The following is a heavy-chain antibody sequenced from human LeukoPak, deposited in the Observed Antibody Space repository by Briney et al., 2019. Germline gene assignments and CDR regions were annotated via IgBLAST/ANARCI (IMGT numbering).Heavy chain of an antibody. CDR2: INHSGST. V-gene: IGHV4-34*01. Sequence: SGTLSLTCAVYGGSFSGYYWSWIRQPPGKGLEWIGEINHSGSTNYNPSLKSRVTISVDTSKNQFSLKLSSVTVADTAVYYCARGRGSSSYVAFDYWGQGTLVTVSS. D-gene: IGHD6-6*01. CDR1: GGSFSGYY. J-gene: IGHJ4*02. CDR3: ARGRGSSSYVAFDY.